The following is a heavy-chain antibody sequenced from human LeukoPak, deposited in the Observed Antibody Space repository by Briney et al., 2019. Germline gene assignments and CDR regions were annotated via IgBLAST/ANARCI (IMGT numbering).Heavy chain of an antibody. V-gene: IGHV5-51*01. J-gene: IGHJ4*02. Sequence: GESLKISCKGSGYTFTTYWIAWLRQMPGKGLEWMGIFYPGDSDTTYSPSFQGQVTLSADKSISTAYLQWSSLKASDTAMYYCARQGECLQYYYFDFWGQGTLVTVSS. CDR2: FYPGDSDT. D-gene: IGHD5-24*01. CDR1: GYTFTTYW. CDR3: ARQGECLQYYYFDF.